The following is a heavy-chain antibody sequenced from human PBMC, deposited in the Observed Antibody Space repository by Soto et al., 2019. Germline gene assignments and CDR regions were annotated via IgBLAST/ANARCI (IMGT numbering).Heavy chain of an antibody. D-gene: IGHD6-13*01. CDR2: INHSGST. V-gene: IGHV4-34*01. CDR3: ARVDSSSRYYYYGMDV. J-gene: IGHJ6*02. CDR1: GGSFSGYY. Sequence: PSETLSLICAVYGGSFSGYYWSWIRQPPGKGLEWIVEINHSGSTNYNPSLKSRVTISVDTSKNQFSLKLSSVTAADTAVYYCARVDSSSRYYYYGMDVWGQGTTVTVSS.